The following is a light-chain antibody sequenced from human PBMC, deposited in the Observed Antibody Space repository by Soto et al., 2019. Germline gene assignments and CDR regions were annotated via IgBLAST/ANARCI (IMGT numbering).Light chain of an antibody. Sequence: NFMLTQPHSVSESPGKTVTISCTRSSGRIARNYVQWYQQRPGSAPTIVIFEDNQRPSGVPDRFSGSIDGSSDSASLTISGLKTADEADYYCQSYDNSNQVFGGGTQLTVL. J-gene: IGLJ2*01. CDR1: SGRIARNY. CDR3: QSYDNSNQV. CDR2: EDN. V-gene: IGLV6-57*04.